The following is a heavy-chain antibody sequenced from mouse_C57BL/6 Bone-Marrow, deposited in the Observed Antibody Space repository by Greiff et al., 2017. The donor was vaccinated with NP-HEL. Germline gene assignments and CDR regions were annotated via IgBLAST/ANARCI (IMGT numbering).Heavy chain of an antibody. J-gene: IGHJ2*01. CDR1: GFTFSDYG. V-gene: IGHV5-15*04. D-gene: IGHD1-1*01. CDR3: ARRGDYSSSLDY. CDR2: ISNLADGI. Sequence: EVHLVESGGGLVQPGGSLKLSCAASGFTFSDYGMAWVRQAPRQGPEWVAFISNLADGIYYADTVTGRFTLSRENAKNTLYLEMSSLRSEDTAMYYCARRGDYSSSLDYWGQGTTLTVSS.